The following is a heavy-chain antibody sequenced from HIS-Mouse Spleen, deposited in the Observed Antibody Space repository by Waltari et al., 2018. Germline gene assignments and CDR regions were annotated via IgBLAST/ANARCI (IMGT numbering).Heavy chain of an antibody. J-gene: IGHJ6*02. D-gene: IGHD6-13*01. Sequence: QVQLVQSGAEVKKPGASVKVSCKASGYTFTSYDINWARQDTGQGLEWMGWLNPTGGTPGYAQKFQGSVTMTRTTSISTAYMELCSLRSEDTAVYYCAIPFSSSWYYYYYGMDVWGQGTTVTVSS. CDR3: AIPFSSSWYYYYYGMDV. V-gene: IGHV1-8*01. CDR1: GYTFTSYD. CDR2: LNPTGGTP.